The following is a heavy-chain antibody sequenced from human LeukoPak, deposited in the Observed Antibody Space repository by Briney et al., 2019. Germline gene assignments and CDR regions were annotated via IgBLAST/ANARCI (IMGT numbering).Heavy chain of an antibody. D-gene: IGHD5-24*01. CDR3: ARARLATRFFDY. CDR1: GGSFSGYY. V-gene: IGHV4-34*01. CDR2: INHSGST. Sequence: SETLSLTCAVYGGSFSGYYWSWIRQPPGKGLEWIGEINHSGSTNYNPSLKSRVTISVDKSKNQFSLKLSSVTAADTAVYYCARARLATRFFDYWGQGTLVTVSS. J-gene: IGHJ4*02.